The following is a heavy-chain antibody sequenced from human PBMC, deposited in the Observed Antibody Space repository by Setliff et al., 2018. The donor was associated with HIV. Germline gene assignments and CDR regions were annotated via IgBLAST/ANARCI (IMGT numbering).Heavy chain of an antibody. CDR1: GFTFSDHY. D-gene: IGHD6-19*01. J-gene: IGHJ6*02. Sequence: GESLKISCAASGFTFSDHYMVWVRQAPGKGLEWVGRSRNKANSYTTDYAAYVKGRFIISRDDSKNSLYLQMNSQKTEDTAVYYCARDLRIAVAGTIYYYGMDVWGQGTTVTVSS. CDR2: SRNKANSYTT. CDR3: ARDLRIAVAGTIYYYGMDV. V-gene: IGHV3-72*01.